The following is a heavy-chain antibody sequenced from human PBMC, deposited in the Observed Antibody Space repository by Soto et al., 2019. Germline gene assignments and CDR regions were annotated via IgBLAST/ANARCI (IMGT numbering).Heavy chain of an antibody. D-gene: IGHD3-16*01. J-gene: IGHJ6*02. Sequence: SVKVSCKASGFTFTSSAVQWVRRARGQRLEWIGWIVVGSGNTNYAQKFQERVTTTRDMSTSTAYMELSSLRSEDTAVYYCAADRGYPSNGMDVWGQGTTVTVSS. CDR3: AADRGYPSNGMDV. CDR1: GFTFTSSA. CDR2: IVVGSGNT. V-gene: IGHV1-58*01.